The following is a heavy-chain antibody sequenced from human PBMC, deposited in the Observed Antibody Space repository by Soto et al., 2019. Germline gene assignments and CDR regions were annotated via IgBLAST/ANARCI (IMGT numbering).Heavy chain of an antibody. J-gene: IGHJ4*02. CDR1: GFTFSGFY. Sequence: GGSLRLSCEASGFTFSGFYMHWVRQPTGKGLEWVSTIGSAGDTYYAVSVKGRFTISRDNAKNSLSLQMNSLRAGDTAVYFCARGQEVGAHFFDSWGQGTQVTVSS. D-gene: IGHD2-15*01. CDR2: IGSAGDT. V-gene: IGHV3-13*01. CDR3: ARGQEVGAHFFDS.